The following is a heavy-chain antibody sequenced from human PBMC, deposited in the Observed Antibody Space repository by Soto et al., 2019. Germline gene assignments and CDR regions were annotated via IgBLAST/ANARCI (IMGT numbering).Heavy chain of an antibody. Sequence: HPGESLRLSCAASGFTSSSYAMSWVRQAPEKGLEWVSAISGSGGSTYYADSVKGRFTISRDNSKNTLYLQMNSLRAEDTAVYYCTKDRSHLGWFEPWGQGTVVTVFS. CDR3: TKDRSHLGWFEP. CDR1: GFTSSSYA. J-gene: IGHJ5*02. D-gene: IGHD3-3*02. V-gene: IGHV3-23*01. CDR2: ISGSGGST.